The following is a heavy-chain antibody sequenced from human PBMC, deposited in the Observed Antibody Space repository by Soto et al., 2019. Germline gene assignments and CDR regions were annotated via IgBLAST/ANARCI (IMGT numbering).Heavy chain of an antibody. CDR1: GFTFNTYW. V-gene: IGHV3-7*03. CDR3: AFAQRFGYHYPAYYLHY. Sequence: VGSLRLSCAASGFTFNTYWMTCVRQSPGKWLEWVATIKQDGSEKFYADSVKCRFTVSRDTDKNSLNLQMTSLRADDTAVYYFAFAQRFGYHYPAYYLHYWAEAVQVTLS. D-gene: IGHD3-22*01. J-gene: IGHJ4*02. CDR2: IKQDGSEK.